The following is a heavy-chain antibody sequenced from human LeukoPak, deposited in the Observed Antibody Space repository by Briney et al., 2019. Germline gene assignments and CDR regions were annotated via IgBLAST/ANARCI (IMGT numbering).Heavy chain of an antibody. D-gene: IGHD4-23*01. Sequence: PSETLSLTCTVSGGSISSSGYYWGWIRQPPGKGLEWIGNIYYVGSTYYNPSLNSRVTISVDTSKNQFSLKLSSVTAADTAVYYCARDRPTVGYYYYYYMDVWGKGTTVTVSS. CDR1: GGSISSSGYY. CDR2: IYYVGST. V-gene: IGHV4-39*07. CDR3: ARDRPTVGYYYYYYMDV. J-gene: IGHJ6*03.